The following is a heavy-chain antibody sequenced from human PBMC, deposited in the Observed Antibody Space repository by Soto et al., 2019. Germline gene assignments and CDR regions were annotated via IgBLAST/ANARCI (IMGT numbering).Heavy chain of an antibody. CDR1: GDTFTSYY. D-gene: IGHD3-10*01. Sequence: ASVKVSWKASGDTFTSYYMHWVRQAPGQGLEWMGIINPSGGSTSYAQKFQGRVTMTRDTSTSTVYMELSSLRSEDTAVYYCARAAYYGSGKRGSDYYGMDVWGQGTKVTVSS. V-gene: IGHV1-46*01. CDR2: INPSGGST. J-gene: IGHJ6*02. CDR3: ARAAYYGSGKRGSDYYGMDV.